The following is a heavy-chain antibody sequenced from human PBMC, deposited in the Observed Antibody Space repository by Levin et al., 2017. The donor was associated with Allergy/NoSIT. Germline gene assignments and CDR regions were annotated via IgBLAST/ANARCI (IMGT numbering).Heavy chain of an antibody. CDR3: ARDRGYSSGCSDY. Sequence: GGSLRLSCAASGFSFSSYAMHWVRQAPGKGLEWVAVIWYDGSNKYYADSVNGRFTISRDNSKNTLYLQMNSLRAEDTAVYYCARDRGYSSGCSDYWGQGTLVTVSS. D-gene: IGHD6-19*01. CDR1: GFSFSSYA. J-gene: IGHJ4*02. CDR2: IWYDGSNK. V-gene: IGHV3-33*01.